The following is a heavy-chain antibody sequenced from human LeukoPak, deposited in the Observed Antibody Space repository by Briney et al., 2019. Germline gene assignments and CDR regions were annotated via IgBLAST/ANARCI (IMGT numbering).Heavy chain of an antibody. Sequence: PGGPLRLSCAASGFTFSSYGMHWVRQAPGKGLEWVAVISYDGSNKYYADSVKGRFTISRDNSKNTLYLQMNSLRVEDTAVYYCAKTPATYYYDSSGLDWGQGTLVTVFS. V-gene: IGHV3-30*18. CDR1: GFTFSSYG. J-gene: IGHJ4*02. D-gene: IGHD3-22*01. CDR3: AKTPATYYYDSSGLD. CDR2: ISYDGSNK.